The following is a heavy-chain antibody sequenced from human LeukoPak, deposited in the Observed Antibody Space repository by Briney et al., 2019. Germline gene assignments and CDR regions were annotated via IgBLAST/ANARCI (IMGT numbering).Heavy chain of an antibody. CDR1: GYSFTSYW. CDR3: ARLAGAAAIQDY. CDR2: IYPGESDT. J-gene: IGHJ4*02. Sequence: GESLKISCKGSGYSFTSYWIAWVRQMPGKGLEWMGIIYPGESDTRYSPSFQSQVTISPDKTISTAYLQWSCLKASDTAMYYCARLAGAAAIQDYWGQGTLVTVSS. D-gene: IGHD6-13*01. V-gene: IGHV5-51*01.